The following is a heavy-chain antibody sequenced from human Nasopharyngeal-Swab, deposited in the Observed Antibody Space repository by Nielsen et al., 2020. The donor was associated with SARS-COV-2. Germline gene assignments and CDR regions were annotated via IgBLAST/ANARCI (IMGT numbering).Heavy chain of an antibody. V-gene: IGHV3-74*01. Sequence: GESLKISCAASGFTSNNYWMHWVRQVPGRGLVWVSRINNDGSITNYADSVKGRFTISRDDAKNTVYLQMSSLRADDTAVYYCGRPHSSSHYVVDYWGQGTLVTVSS. CDR1: GFTSNNYW. J-gene: IGHJ4*02. CDR3: GRPHSSSHYVVDY. D-gene: IGHD1-26*01. CDR2: INNDGSIT.